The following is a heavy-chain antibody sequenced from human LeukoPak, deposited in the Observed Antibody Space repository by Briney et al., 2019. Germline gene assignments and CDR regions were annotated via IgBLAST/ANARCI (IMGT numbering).Heavy chain of an antibody. CDR3: VADPSRIKWGFLKF. J-gene: IGHJ4*02. D-gene: IGHD7-27*01. Sequence: GSLRLSCAASGFTFSRYPMHWVRQVPGKGLEWLVVISTDGHDNHYADSVKGRFTISRDNSKNMVYLQMNSLRADDTALYFCVADPSRIKWGFLKFWGQGALVTVSS. CDR1: GFTFSRYP. V-gene: IGHV3-30*04. CDR2: ISTDGHDN.